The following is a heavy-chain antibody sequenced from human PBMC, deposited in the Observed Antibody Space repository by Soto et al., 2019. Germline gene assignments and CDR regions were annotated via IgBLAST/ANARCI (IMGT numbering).Heavy chain of an antibody. CDR1: GFAVSSKY. CDR2: IYGGGTT. Sequence: GGSLRLSCAASGFAVSSKYMTWVRQAPGKGLEWVSVIYGGGTTYYADSVKGRFTISRDTSKNTLYLQMNSLRAEDTAVYYCVQSTGWPGFDFWGQGTLVTVSS. CDR3: VQSTGWPGFDF. V-gene: IGHV3-53*01. D-gene: IGHD6-19*01. J-gene: IGHJ4*02.